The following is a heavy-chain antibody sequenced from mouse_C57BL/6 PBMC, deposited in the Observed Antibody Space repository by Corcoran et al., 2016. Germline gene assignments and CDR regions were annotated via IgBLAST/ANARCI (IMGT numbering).Heavy chain of an antibody. J-gene: IGHJ4*01. CDR3: ARGGVPWEDYDAMDY. CDR2: IYPGSGNT. D-gene: IGHD2-14*01. Sequence: QVQLKQSGAELVRPGATVTLSCKASGYTFTDYYINWVEQRPGQGLEWIARIYPGSGNTYYNEKFKGKATLTEQKSSSTAYMQLSSLTSEDSAVYFGARGGVPWEDYDAMDYWGQGTSVTVS. CDR1: GYTFTDYY. V-gene: IGHV1-76*01.